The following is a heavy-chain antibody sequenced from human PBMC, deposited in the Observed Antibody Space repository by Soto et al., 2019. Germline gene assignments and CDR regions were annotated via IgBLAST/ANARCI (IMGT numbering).Heavy chain of an antibody. CDR2: INHSGTT. J-gene: IGHJ5*01. V-gene: IGHV4-34*01. CDR1: GGSFSGYY. CDR3: AIKSSSSWYHWFDS. Sequence: QVQLQKWGAGLLKPSETLSLTCAVYGGSFSGYYWRWIRQPPGKGLEWSGEINHSGTTNSNPYLKSRVTISVGASKISFSLELSSATAADKAVYYCAIKSSSSWYHWFDSWGHGKLVNVSS. D-gene: IGHD6-13*01.